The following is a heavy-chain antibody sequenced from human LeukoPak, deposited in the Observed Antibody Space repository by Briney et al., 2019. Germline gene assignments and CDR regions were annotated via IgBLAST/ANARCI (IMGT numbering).Heavy chain of an antibody. J-gene: IGHJ4*02. V-gene: IGHV4-59*08. CDR3: AGGGTTQLDY. CDR1: GDSISSFY. Sequence: SETLSLTCTVSGDSISSFYWSWIRQPPGKGLEWIGYIDYSWSTNYNPSLKSRVTISEDTSKNQFSLKLSSVTAADTAVYYCAGGGTTQLDYWGQGTLVTVPS. D-gene: IGHD1-7*01. CDR2: IDYSWST.